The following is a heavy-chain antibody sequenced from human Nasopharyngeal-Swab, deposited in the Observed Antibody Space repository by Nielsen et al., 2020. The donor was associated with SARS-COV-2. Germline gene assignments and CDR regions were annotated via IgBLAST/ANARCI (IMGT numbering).Heavy chain of an antibody. Sequence: GGSLRLSCAASGFTFSTYAMYWVRQPPAKGLAWVSEISGRGGSTYYAQSVKGRFTISRDNSKNTLYLQMSSLRAEDTAIYYCAKDLGVESPLWFDYWGQGTLLTVSS. D-gene: IGHD4-23*01. V-gene: IGHV3-23*01. CDR3: AKDLGVESPLWFDY. CDR2: ISGRGGST. CDR1: GFTFSTYA. J-gene: IGHJ4*02.